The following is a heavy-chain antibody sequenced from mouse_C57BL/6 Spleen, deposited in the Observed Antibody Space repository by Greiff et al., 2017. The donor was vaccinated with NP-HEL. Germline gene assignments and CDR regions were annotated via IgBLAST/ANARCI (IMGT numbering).Heavy chain of an antibody. CDR3: AIYPLNWDFDY. Sequence: QVQLQQPGAELVKPGASVKVSCKASGYTFTSYWMHWVKQRPGQGLEWIGRIRPSDSDTNYNQKFKGKATLTVDKSSSTAYMQLSSLTSEDSAVYYCAIYPLNWDFDYWGQGTTLTVSS. CDR2: IRPSDSDT. V-gene: IGHV1-74*01. J-gene: IGHJ2*01. CDR1: GYTFTSYW. D-gene: IGHD4-1*01.